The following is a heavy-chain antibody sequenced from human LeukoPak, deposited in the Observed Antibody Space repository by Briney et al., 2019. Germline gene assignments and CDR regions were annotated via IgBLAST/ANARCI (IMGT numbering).Heavy chain of an antibody. CDR2: IYTSGST. V-gene: IGHV4-61*02. D-gene: IGHD6-13*01. CDR3: ARIAAAAFDY. J-gene: IGHJ4*02. CDR1: GGSISSGSYY. Sequence: SETLSLTCTVSGGSISSGSYYWSWIRQPAGKGLEWIGRIYTSGSTNYNPSLKSRATISVDTSKNQFSLKLSSVTAADTAVYYCARIAAAAFDYWGQGTLVTVSS.